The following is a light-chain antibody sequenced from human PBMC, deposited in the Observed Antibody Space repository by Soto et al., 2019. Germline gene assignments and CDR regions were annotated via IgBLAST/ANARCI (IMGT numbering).Light chain of an antibody. CDR3: QQYNKWRT. V-gene: IGKV3-15*01. CDR1: ESVSSS. Sequence: EIVMTQSPATLSVSPGERVTLSCRASESVSSSIAWYQQRTGQAPRLLIYGASTRATGIPAWFSGSGSGTEITLTISSLQSDDFAIYYCQQYNKWRTFGQGTKVEIK. CDR2: GAS. J-gene: IGKJ1*01.